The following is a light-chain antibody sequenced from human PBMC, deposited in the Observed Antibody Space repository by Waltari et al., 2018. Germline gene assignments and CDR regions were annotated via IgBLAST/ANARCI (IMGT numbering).Light chain of an antibody. CDR1: QSVRRY. V-gene: IGKV3-11*01. Sequence: EIVLTQSPATLSLSPGERATLSCRASQSVRRYLAWYQQKPGQAPRLLIYDASNRATCIPARFSGSGSGTDFTLTISSLEPEDFAVYYCQQRSNWPLGTFGQGTKVEIK. CDR2: DAS. CDR3: QQRSNWPLGT. J-gene: IGKJ1*01.